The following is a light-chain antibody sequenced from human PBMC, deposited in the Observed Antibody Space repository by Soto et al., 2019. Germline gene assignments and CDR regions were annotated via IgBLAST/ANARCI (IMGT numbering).Light chain of an antibody. CDR2: DVS. CDR1: QDITTF. J-gene: IGKJ2*01. CDR3: QQFNNPPYT. V-gene: IGKV1-33*01. Sequence: DIQMTQSPSSLSASVGDRVTISCQASQDITTFLNWYQQKPGKAPRLLICDVSNLETGVPSRFSGSGSGTDFSLTITSLQPEDIATYYCQQFNNPPYTFGQGTKLEIK.